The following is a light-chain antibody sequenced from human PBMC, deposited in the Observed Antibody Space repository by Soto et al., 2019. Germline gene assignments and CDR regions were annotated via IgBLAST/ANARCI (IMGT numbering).Light chain of an antibody. J-gene: IGKJ2*01. V-gene: IGKV1-6*01. Sequence: AIQMTQSPSSLSASVGDRVTITCRASQDIRIDLGWYQQKPGRAPNLLIYAASSLQSGVPSRFSGSGSGTDFTLTISSLLPEDFATYYCLQDYSYPYTFGQGTKLEIK. CDR2: AAS. CDR3: LQDYSYPYT. CDR1: QDIRID.